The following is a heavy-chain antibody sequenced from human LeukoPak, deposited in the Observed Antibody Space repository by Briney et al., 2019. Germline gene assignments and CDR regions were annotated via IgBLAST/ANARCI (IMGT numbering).Heavy chain of an antibody. D-gene: IGHD2-2*01. CDR3: ARGSSSTSPGNWFDP. V-gene: IGHV1-2*02. Sequence: ASVKVSCKAPGYTFTGYYMHWVRQAPGQGLEWMGWINPNSGGTNYAQKFQGRVTMTRDTSINTAYMELSRLGSDDTAVYYCARGSSSTSPGNWFDPWGQGTLVTVSS. J-gene: IGHJ5*02. CDR1: GYTFTGYY. CDR2: INPNSGGT.